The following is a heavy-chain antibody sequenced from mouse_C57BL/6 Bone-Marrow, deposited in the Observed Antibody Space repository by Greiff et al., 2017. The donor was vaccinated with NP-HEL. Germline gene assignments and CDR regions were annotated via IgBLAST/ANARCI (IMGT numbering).Heavy chain of an antibody. CDR1: GFTFSSYA. V-gene: IGHV5-4*01. CDR3: ARVIITTAPFDY. Sequence: EVQLVESGGGLVKPGGSLKLSCAASGFTFSSYAMSWVRQTPDKRLEWVATISDGGSYTYYPDNVKGRFTISRDNAKNNLYLQMSHLKSEDTAMYYCARVIITTAPFDYWGQGTTLTVSS. CDR2: ISDGGSYT. D-gene: IGHD1-1*01. J-gene: IGHJ2*01.